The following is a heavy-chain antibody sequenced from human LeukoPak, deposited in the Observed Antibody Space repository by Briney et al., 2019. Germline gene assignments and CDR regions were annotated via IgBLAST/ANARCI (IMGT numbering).Heavy chain of an antibody. Sequence: SETLSLTCTVSGGSISSYYWSWIRQPPGKGLEWIGYIYYSGSPNYNPPLKRRVTISVDTSKNQFSLKLSSVTAADTAVYYCASGTTAYDSYYWGQGTLVTVSS. CDR3: ASGTTAYDSYY. D-gene: IGHD5-12*01. V-gene: IGHV4-59*01. CDR2: IYYSGSP. CDR1: GGSISSYY. J-gene: IGHJ4*02.